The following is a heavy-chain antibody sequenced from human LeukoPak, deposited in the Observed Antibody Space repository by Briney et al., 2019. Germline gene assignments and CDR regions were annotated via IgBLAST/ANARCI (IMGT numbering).Heavy chain of an antibody. D-gene: IGHD2-8*01. Sequence: GGTLRLSCAASGFTFTTYGMSWVRQAPGKGLEWVSSISGGGRSTYYADSVKGRFTISRDSSKNILYLQMNSLRAEDTAVYYCAKDRCSNGIGCYYYYMDVWGKGTTVTISS. J-gene: IGHJ6*03. CDR2: ISGGGRST. CDR1: GFTFTTYG. CDR3: AKDRCSNGIGCYYYYMDV. V-gene: IGHV3-23*01.